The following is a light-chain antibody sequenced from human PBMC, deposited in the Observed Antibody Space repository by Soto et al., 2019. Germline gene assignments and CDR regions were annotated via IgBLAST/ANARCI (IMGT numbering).Light chain of an antibody. CDR1: QTITTW. J-gene: IGKJ1*01. CDR2: DAS. CDR3: QQYNGYSRT. Sequence: DIQMTQSPSTLSASVGDRVTITCRASQTITTWLAWYQQKPGRAPKLPIYDASSLESGVPSRFSGSGSGTEFTLTISSLQPDDFATYYCQQYNGYSRTFGQGTKVDIK. V-gene: IGKV1-5*01.